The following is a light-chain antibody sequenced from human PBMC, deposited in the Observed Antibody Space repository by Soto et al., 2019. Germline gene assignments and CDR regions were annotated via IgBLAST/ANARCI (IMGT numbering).Light chain of an antibody. Sequence: DIQMTQSPSTLSASVGDRVTITCRASQSISYWLAWYQQKPGKAPKILIYKASSLESGVPSRFSGSGSGTEFTLTISSLQPEDFATYYCQQYKDFSYTFGQGTKVDIK. CDR2: KAS. J-gene: IGKJ2*01. CDR1: QSISYW. CDR3: QQYKDFSYT. V-gene: IGKV1-5*03.